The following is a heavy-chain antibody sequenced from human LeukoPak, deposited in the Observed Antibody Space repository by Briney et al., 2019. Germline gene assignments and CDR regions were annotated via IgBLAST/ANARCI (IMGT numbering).Heavy chain of an antibody. CDR3: AREAYYGSGSYPYFDY. D-gene: IGHD3-10*01. CDR1: GRSFSGYY. J-gene: IGHJ4*02. Sequence: SETLSLTCAVYGRSFSGYYWSWIRQPPGKGLEWIGYIYYSGSTNYNPSLKSRVTISVDTSKNQFSLKLSSVTAADTAVYYCAREAYYGSGSYPYFDYWGQGTLVTVSS. V-gene: IGHV4-59*01. CDR2: IYYSGST.